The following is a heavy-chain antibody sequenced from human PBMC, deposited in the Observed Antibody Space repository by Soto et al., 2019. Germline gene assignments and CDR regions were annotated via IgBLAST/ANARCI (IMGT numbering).Heavy chain of an antibody. Sequence: GGSLRLSCGASGFIFSDCYMSWIRQAPGKGLEWVSHISSSSSYTNYADSVKGRFTISRDNAKNSLYLQMNSLRAEDTAVYYCAISMSYSSGWRFDYWGQGTLVTVSS. V-gene: IGHV3-11*06. D-gene: IGHD6-19*01. CDR3: AISMSYSSGWRFDY. CDR1: GFIFSDCY. J-gene: IGHJ4*02. CDR2: ISSSSSYT.